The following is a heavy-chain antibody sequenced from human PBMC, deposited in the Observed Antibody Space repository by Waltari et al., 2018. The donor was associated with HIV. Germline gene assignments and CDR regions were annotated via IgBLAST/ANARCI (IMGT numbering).Heavy chain of an antibody. D-gene: IGHD1-26*01. CDR1: GGSISSSSYY. CDR2: IYYSGST. V-gene: IGHV4-39*01. Sequence: QLQLQESGPGLVKPSETLSLTCTVSGGSISSSSYYWGWIRQPPGKGLEWIGSIYYSGSTDYNPSLKSRVTISVDTSKNQFSLKLSSVTAADTAVYYCAQNIVGATPGFDYWGQGTLVTVSS. CDR3: AQNIVGATPGFDY. J-gene: IGHJ4*02.